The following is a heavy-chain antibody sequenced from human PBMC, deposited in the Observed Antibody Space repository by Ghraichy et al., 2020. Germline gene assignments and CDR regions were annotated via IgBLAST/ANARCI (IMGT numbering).Heavy chain of an antibody. Sequence: GASLNISCAASGFIFTNYWMTWVRQAPGKGLEWLANINHDGHVKFYAGSVKGRFTISRDNAKNSVYLQMNSLGAEDTAVYYCGTSLDTALERGGQGTLVTVSS. D-gene: IGHD5-18*01. CDR3: GTSLDTALER. CDR1: GFIFTNYW. CDR2: INHDGHVK. V-gene: IGHV3-7*03. J-gene: IGHJ4*02.